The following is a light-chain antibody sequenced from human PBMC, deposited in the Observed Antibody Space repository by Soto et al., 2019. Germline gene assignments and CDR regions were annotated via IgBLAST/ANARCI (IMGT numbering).Light chain of an antibody. J-gene: IGKJ1*01. V-gene: IGKV3-11*01. CDR2: DAS. CDR1: QSVSTY. CDR3: QQRSNWTWT. Sequence: EIVLTQSPATLSLSPGERATLSCRASQSVSTYLAWFQQNPGQDPRLLIYDASNRATGIPARFSGSGSGTDFNLTISRLETEDFAVYYCQQRSNWTWTFGQGTKVDIK.